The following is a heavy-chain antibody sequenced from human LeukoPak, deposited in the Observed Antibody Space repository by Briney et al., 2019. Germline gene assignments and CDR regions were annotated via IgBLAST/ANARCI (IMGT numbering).Heavy chain of an antibody. CDR2: ISWNSGSI. J-gene: IGHJ4*02. CDR1: GFIFNNYA. CDR3: AISGRGDYDQYYFDY. D-gene: IGHD4-17*01. Sequence: GGSLRLSCAGSGFIFNNYAMHWVRQPPGKGLEWVSGISWNSGSIDYADSVKGRFTISRDNAKNSLYLQMNSLRVEDTAFYYCAISGRGDYDQYYFDYWGQGTLVTVSS. V-gene: IGHV3-9*01.